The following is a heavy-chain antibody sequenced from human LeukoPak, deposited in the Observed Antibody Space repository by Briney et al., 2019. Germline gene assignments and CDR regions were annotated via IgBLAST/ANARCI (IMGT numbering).Heavy chain of an antibody. D-gene: IGHD3-3*01. CDR3: ARVSAPPSDYDATWFGL. V-gene: IGHV4-59*01. J-gene: IGHJ5*02. CDR2: IYYSGST. CDR1: GRSISSYY. Sequence: SETLSLTCTVSGRSISSYYWSWLRQPPGKGLEWIGYIYYSGSTNYKPSLKRRVTISVDTSKNQFSLTLGSVTAADTAGYYCARVSAPPSDYDATWFGLWGQGTLVTVSS.